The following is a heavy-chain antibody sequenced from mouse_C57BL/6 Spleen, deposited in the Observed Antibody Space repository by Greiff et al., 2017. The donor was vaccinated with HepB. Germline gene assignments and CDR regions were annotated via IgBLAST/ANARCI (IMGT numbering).Heavy chain of an antibody. CDR3: ARWYYYGSSFYAMDY. V-gene: IGHV1-64*01. D-gene: IGHD1-1*01. Sequence: QVQLQQPGAELVKPGASVKLSCKASGYTFTSYWMHWVKQRPGQGLEWIGMIHPNSGSTNYNEKFKSKATLTVDKSSSTAYMQLSSLTSEDSAVYYCARWYYYGSSFYAMDYWGQGTSVTVSS. J-gene: IGHJ4*01. CDR1: GYTFTSYW. CDR2: IHPNSGST.